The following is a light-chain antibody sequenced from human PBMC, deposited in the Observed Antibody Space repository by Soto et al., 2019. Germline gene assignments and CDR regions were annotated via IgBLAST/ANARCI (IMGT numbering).Light chain of an antibody. Sequence: QSALTQPASVSGSPGQSITISCTGTSSDVGGYNYVSWYQQHPGKAPKLMIYEVSNRPSGVSNRFSGSKSGNTASLTISGLQAEDVAVYYCSSYTSSSTRVFGGGTQLTVL. CDR3: SSYTSSSTRV. CDR2: EVS. V-gene: IGLV2-14*01. CDR1: SSDVGGYNY. J-gene: IGLJ3*02.